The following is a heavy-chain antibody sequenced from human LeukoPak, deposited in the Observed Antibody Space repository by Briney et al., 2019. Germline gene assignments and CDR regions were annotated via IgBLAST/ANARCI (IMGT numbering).Heavy chain of an antibody. D-gene: IGHD3-3*01. CDR3: TRDLWDYDFWSGYFDY. CDR1: GFTFSSYW. J-gene: IGHJ4*02. CDR2: MKQDGSEK. V-gene: IGHV3-7*01. Sequence: GGSLRLSCAASGFTFSSYWMSWVRQAPGKGLEWVANMKQDGSEKYYVDSVKGRFTISRDNAKNSQYLQMNSLRAEDTAVYYCTRDLWDYDFWSGYFDYWGQGTLVTVSS.